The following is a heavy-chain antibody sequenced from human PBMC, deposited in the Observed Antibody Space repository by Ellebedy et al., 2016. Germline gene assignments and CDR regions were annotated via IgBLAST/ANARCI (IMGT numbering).Heavy chain of an antibody. CDR2: MHYSGSS. Sequence: SETLSITXTVSGGSINTGGYYWSWIRQHPGKGLEWIGYMHYSGSSDYNPSLKSRITISVDTSKNQFSLKLRSVTAADTAVYYCARENEWLRSFDYWGQGTLVAVSS. J-gene: IGHJ4*02. D-gene: IGHD5-12*01. CDR3: ARENEWLRSFDY. V-gene: IGHV4-31*03. CDR1: GGSINTGGYY.